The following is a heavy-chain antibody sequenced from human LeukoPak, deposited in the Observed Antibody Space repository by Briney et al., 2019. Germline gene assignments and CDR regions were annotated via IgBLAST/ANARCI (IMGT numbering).Heavy chain of an antibody. CDR2: ISYDGSNK. J-gene: IGHJ4*02. CDR3: AKLTDYSNYGIDY. CDR1: GFTFSSYG. D-gene: IGHD4-11*01. Sequence: PGGSLRLSCAASGFTFSSYGLHWVRQAPGKGLEWVAVISYDGSNKYYADSVKGRFTISRDNSKNTLYLQMNSQRAEDTAVYYCAKLTDYSNYGIDYWGQGTLVTVSS. V-gene: IGHV3-30*18.